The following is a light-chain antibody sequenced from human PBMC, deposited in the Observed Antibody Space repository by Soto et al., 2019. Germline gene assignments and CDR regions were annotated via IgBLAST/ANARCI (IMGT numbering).Light chain of an antibody. Sequence: EIVLTQSPATLSLSPGERATLSCRASQSVSSYLAWYQQKPGQAPRLLIYDASNRATGIPARFSGSGSGTDFTLTISSLEXXDFAVYYCQQRSNWPPSITFGQGTRLEIK. CDR1: QSVSSY. CDR3: QQRSNWPPSIT. CDR2: DAS. J-gene: IGKJ5*01. V-gene: IGKV3-11*01.